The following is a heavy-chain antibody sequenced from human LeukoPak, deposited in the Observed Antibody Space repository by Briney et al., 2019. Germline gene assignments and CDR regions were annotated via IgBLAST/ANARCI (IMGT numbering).Heavy chain of an antibody. J-gene: IGHJ3*02. V-gene: IGHV4-30-4*08. Sequence: SETLSLTCTVSGGSISSGDYYWSWLRQPPGTGLEWIGYIYYSGSTYYNPSLKSRVTISVDTSKNQFSLKLSSVTAADTAVYYCARVRNTAMVPDAFDIWGQGTMVTVSS. CDR1: GGSISSGDYY. CDR3: ARVRNTAMVPDAFDI. CDR2: IYYSGST. D-gene: IGHD5-18*01.